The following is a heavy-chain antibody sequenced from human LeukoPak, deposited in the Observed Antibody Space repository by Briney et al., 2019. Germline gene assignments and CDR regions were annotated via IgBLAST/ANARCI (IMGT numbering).Heavy chain of an antibody. V-gene: IGHV4-59*01. CDR2: IYYSGST. J-gene: IGHJ4*02. D-gene: IGHD4-17*01. CDR1: GGSISSYY. Sequence: SETLSLTCTVSGGSISSYYWSWIRQPPGKGLEWIGYIYYSGSTNYNPSLRSRVTISVDTSKNQFSLKLSSVTAADTAVYYCARDYYGDFYFDYWGQGTLVTVSS. CDR3: ARDYYGDFYFDY.